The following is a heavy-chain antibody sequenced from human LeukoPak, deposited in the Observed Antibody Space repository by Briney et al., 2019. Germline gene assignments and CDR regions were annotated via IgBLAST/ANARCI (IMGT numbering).Heavy chain of an antibody. CDR2: ISGSGAGT. CDR1: GFTFSNYA. CDR3: ARGQRSDY. J-gene: IGHJ4*02. V-gene: IGHV3-23*01. Sequence: GGSLRLSCAASGFTFSNYAMSWVRQAPGKGLEWVSTISGSGAGTYYADSAKGRFTISRDNSENTLYLQMNSLRAEDTAVYYCARGQRSDYWGQGTLVTVSS. D-gene: IGHD6-25*01.